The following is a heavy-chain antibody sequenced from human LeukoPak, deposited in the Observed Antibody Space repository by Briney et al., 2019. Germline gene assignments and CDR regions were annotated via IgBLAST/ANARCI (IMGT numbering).Heavy chain of an antibody. CDR1: GGSFSGYY. CDR2: INHSGST. CDR3: ARPFPPRYSSTRRFDY. V-gene: IGHV4-34*01. J-gene: IGHJ4*02. D-gene: IGHD6-13*01. Sequence: SETLSLTCAVYGGSFSGYYWSWIRQPPGKGLEWIGEINHSGSTNYNPSLKSRVTISVDTSKNQFSLKLSSVTAADTAVYYCARPFPPRYSSTRRFDYWGQGTLVTVSS.